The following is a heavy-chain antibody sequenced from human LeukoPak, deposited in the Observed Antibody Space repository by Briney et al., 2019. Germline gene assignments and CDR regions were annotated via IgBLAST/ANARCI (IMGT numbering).Heavy chain of an antibody. Sequence: GGSLRLSCAASGFSFSSYSMNWVRQAPGKGLEWVSAISSSSTYIYYADSVKGRLTISRDNARYSLYLQMNSLRAEDTAVYYCARYGIAADKSWLDYWGQGTLVTVSS. D-gene: IGHD6-13*01. V-gene: IGHV3-21*01. CDR1: GFSFSSYS. CDR3: ARYGIAADKSWLDY. J-gene: IGHJ4*02. CDR2: ISSSSTYI.